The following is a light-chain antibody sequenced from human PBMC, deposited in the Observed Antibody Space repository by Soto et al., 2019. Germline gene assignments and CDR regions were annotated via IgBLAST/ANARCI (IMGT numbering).Light chain of an antibody. CDR2: DVS. Sequence: QSVLTQPASVSGSPGQSFTISCTGTSXDVGGYNYVSWYQQLPGKAPKLMIYDVSDRPSGVSNRFSGSKSGNTASLTISGLQTEDEADYYCSSYTSSSLYVFGTGTKVTVL. CDR3: SSYTSSSLYV. J-gene: IGLJ1*01. V-gene: IGLV2-14*01. CDR1: SXDVGGYNY.